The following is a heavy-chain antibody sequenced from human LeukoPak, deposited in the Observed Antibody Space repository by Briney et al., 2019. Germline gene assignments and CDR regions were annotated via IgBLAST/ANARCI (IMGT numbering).Heavy chain of an antibody. V-gene: IGHV1-69*02. CDR1: GYTFNGYY. CDR2: IIPILGIA. Sequence: SVKVSCKASGYTFNGYYMHWVRQAPGQGLEWMGRIIPILGIANYAQKFQGRVTITADKSTSTAYMELSSLRSEDTAVYYCAGARYYYDSSGYLLDYWGQGTLVTVSS. CDR3: AGARYYYDSSGYLLDY. J-gene: IGHJ4*02. D-gene: IGHD3-22*01.